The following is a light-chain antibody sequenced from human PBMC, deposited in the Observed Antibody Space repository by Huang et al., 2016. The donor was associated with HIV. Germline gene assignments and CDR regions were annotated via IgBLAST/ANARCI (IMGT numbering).Light chain of an antibody. V-gene: IGKV3-15*01. CDR1: QSVGSN. CDR2: GAS. Sequence: EIVMTQSPATLPVSPGERATLSCRASQSVGSNLAWYQQKPGQAPRLLIYGASTRATGIPARFSGSGSGTEFTLTISSLQSEDFALYYCHQYNSWPWTFGQVTKVEIK. J-gene: IGKJ1*01. CDR3: HQYNSWPWT.